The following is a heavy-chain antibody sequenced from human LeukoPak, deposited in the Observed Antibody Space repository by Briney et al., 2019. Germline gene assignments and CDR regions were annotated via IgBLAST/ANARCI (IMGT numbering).Heavy chain of an antibody. CDR1: GFIFSNYG. CDR2: ISSNGGTT. V-gene: IGHV3-64*01. Sequence: GGSLRLSCAAPGFIFSNYGIHWVRQAPGRGLEFVSRISSNGGTTYYANSLKCRYTISRDNSKNTVYLQMASLRPEDMAVYYCARVPFSSAWYDYWGQGTLVTVSS. J-gene: IGHJ4*02. D-gene: IGHD6-19*01. CDR3: ARVPFSSAWYDY.